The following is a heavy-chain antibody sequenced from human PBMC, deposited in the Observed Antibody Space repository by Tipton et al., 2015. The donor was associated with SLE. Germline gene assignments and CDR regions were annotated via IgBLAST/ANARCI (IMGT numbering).Heavy chain of an antibody. CDR3: ARGGAYYYYGMDV. CDR1: GGSFSGYY. Sequence: TLSLTCAVYGGSFSGYYWCWIRQPAGKGLEWIGHIYTSGSTNYNPSLKSRVTISVDTSKNQFSLKLSSVTAADTAVYYCARGGAYYYYGMDVWGQGTTVTVSS. CDR2: IYTSGST. J-gene: IGHJ6*02. V-gene: IGHV4-59*10. D-gene: IGHD3-16*01.